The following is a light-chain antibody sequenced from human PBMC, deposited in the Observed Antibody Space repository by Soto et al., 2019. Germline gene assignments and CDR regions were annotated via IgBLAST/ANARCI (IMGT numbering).Light chain of an antibody. CDR3: QQDNNWPLT. V-gene: IGKV3D-15*01. J-gene: IGKJ4*01. Sequence: DIVLTQSPATLSVSPGGRATLSFMASQTVSKNLAWYQQKPGQPPRLLIFDASTRASGIPGRFSGSGSDTEFTLTINSLQSEDFAVYYCQQDNNWPLTFGGGTKVDIK. CDR1: QTVSKN. CDR2: DAS.